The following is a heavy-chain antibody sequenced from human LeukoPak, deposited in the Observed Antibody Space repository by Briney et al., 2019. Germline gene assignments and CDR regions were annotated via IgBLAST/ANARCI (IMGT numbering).Heavy chain of an antibody. Sequence: GGSLRLSCAASGFTVSSNYMSWVRQAPGKGLEWVSIIYSGGSTFYADSVKGRFTISRDNSKNTLFLQVNSLRAEDTAIYYCAKNGDRGAYCSGGSCYPYYYYYMDVWGKGTTVTISS. D-gene: IGHD2-15*01. V-gene: IGHV3-53*01. CDR1: GFTVSSNY. CDR2: IYSGGST. J-gene: IGHJ6*03. CDR3: AKNGDRGAYCSGGSCYPYYYYYMDV.